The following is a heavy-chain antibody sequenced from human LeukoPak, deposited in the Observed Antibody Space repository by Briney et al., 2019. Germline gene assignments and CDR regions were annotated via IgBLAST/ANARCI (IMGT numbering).Heavy chain of an antibody. Sequence: GGSLRLSCAASGFTFSNYAMSWVRQAPEKGLEWVSAIRGTGDNTYYADSVKGRFTISRDNSKNTLFLQMNSLRAEDTAVYYCAATRVCGGVLLRPNCLYFEDWGQGTLVTVSS. J-gene: IGHJ4*02. CDR3: AATRVCGGVLLRPNCLYFED. CDR1: GFTFSNYA. V-gene: IGHV3-23*01. D-gene: IGHD3-10*01. CDR2: IRGTGDNT.